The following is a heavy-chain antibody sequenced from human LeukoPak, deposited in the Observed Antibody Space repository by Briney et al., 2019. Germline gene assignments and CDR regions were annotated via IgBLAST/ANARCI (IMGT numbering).Heavy chain of an antibody. Sequence: ASVKVSCKASGYRFTGYYIHWLRQVPGQGLEWMGWINPETGDPYYGQKFLGRVTMTRDTSISTAYMELSRLTSDDTAVYYCARESQSAYYFDSSGYEDAFDIWGQGTMVTVSS. CDR1: GYRFTGYY. J-gene: IGHJ3*02. CDR2: INPETGDP. CDR3: ARESQSAYYFDSSGYEDAFDI. V-gene: IGHV1-2*02. D-gene: IGHD3-22*01.